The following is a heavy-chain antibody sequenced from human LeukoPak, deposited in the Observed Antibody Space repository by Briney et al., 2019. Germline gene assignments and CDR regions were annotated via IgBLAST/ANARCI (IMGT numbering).Heavy chain of an antibody. J-gene: IGHJ5*02. Sequence: GASVKVSCKASGYTFTSYAMHWVRQAPGQRLEWMGWINAGNGNAKYSQKSQGRVTITRDTSASTAYMELSSLRSEDTAVYYCARSRGAAGTFPGFDPWGQGTLVTVSS. CDR3: ARSRGAAGTFPGFDP. D-gene: IGHD6-13*01. V-gene: IGHV1-3*01. CDR2: INAGNGNA. CDR1: GYTFTSYA.